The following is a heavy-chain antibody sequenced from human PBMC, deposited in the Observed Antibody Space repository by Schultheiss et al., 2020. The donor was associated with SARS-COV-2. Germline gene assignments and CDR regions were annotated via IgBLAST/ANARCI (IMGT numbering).Heavy chain of an antibody. CDR1: GFTFSSYS. D-gene: IGHD2-2*01. CDR3: ARPGGSSTSHKGYYYGMDV. Sequence: GGSLRLSCAASGFTFSSYSMNWVRQAPGKGLEWVSSISSSSSYIYYADSVKGRFTISRDNAKNSLYLQMNSLRAEDTAVYYCARPGGSSTSHKGYYYGMDVWGQGTTVTVSS. V-gene: IGHV3-21*01. J-gene: IGHJ6*02. CDR2: ISSSSSYI.